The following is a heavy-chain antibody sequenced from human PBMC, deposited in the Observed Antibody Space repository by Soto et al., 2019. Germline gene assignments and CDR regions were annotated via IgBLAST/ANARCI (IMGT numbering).Heavy chain of an antibody. CDR3: ARVITIFGVVITKLRYFDY. V-gene: IGHV4-39*01. D-gene: IGHD3-3*01. Sequence: SETLSLTCTVSGGSISSSSYYWGWIRQPPGKGLEWIGSIYYSGSTYYNPSLKSRVTISVDTSKNQFPLKLSSVTAADTAVYYCARVITIFGVVITKLRYFDYWGQGTLVTVSS. J-gene: IGHJ4*02. CDR1: GGSISSSSYY. CDR2: IYYSGST.